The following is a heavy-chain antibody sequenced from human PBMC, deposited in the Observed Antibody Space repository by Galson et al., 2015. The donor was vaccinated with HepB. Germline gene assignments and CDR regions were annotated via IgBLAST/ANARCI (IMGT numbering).Heavy chain of an antibody. J-gene: IGHJ4*02. CDR2: ISNDGNNK. CDR1: GFTFSGYA. D-gene: IGHD6-13*01. V-gene: IGHV3-30*04. Sequence: SLRLSCAASGFTFSGYAMHWVRQAPGKGLEWVAVISNDGNNKYYADSVKGRFTISRDNSKNTLHLQMNSLRAEDTALYYCASPSRYSSTWRGDYFDYWGQGTLVTVSS. CDR3: ASPSRYSSTWRGDYFDY.